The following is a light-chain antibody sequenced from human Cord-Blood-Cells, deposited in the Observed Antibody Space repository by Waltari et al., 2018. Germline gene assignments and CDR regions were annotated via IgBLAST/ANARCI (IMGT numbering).Light chain of an antibody. J-gene: IGLJ3*02. V-gene: IGLV2-8*01. CDR3: SSYTGSSNYV. CDR1: SSDVGGYNY. Sequence: QSALTQPPSASGSPGQSVTISCTGTSSDVGGYNYVSWYQQHPGKAPKLMIYDVSNRPSGVPNRFSGSKSGNTASLTVSGLQAEDEADYYCSSYTGSSNYVFGGGTKVTVL. CDR2: DVS.